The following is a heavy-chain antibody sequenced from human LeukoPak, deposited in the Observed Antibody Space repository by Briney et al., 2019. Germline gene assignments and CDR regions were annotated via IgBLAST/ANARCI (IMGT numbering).Heavy chain of an antibody. CDR2: ISGSGGST. J-gene: IGHJ4*02. CDR1: GFTFSSYA. CDR3: GGSPEYYFDY. D-gene: IGHD3-10*01. Sequence: GGSLRLSCAASGFTFSSYAMSWVRQAPGKGLEWVSAISGSGGSTYYADSVEGRFTISRDNSKNTLYLQMNSLRAEDTAVYYCGGSPEYYFDYWGQGTLVTVSS. V-gene: IGHV3-23*01.